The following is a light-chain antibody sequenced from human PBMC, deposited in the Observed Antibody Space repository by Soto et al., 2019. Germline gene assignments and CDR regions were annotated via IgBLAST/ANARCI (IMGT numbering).Light chain of an antibody. CDR2: GAS. CDR3: QQYGSSPLT. J-gene: IGKJ4*01. CDR1: QSVSSSY. V-gene: IGKV3-20*01. Sequence: EIVLTQSPGTLSLSPGERATLSCRASQSVSSSYLAWYQQKPGQAPRLLIYGASSRATGIPDRFSGSGSGKDFTLNISRLEPEEFAVYYCQQYGSSPLTFGGGTKVEIK.